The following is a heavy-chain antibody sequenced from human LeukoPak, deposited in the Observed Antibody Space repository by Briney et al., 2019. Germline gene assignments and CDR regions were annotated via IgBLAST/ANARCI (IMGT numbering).Heavy chain of an antibody. Sequence: GGSLRLSCVVSGFTFTRYVMSWVRQAPGKGLEWVSSVSESGSNRYYADSVKGRFTISRDNSKNTLYLQMNSLRAEDTAVYYCAKGLSPYCFDYWGQGTLVTVSS. CDR2: VSESGSNR. V-gene: IGHV3-23*01. J-gene: IGHJ4*02. CDR3: AKGLSPYCFDY. CDR1: GFTFTRYV.